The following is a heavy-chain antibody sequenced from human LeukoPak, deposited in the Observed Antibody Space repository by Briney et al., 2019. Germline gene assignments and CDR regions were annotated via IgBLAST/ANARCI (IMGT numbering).Heavy chain of an antibody. CDR2: IKYDGTEK. V-gene: IGHV3-7*03. J-gene: IGHJ4*02. D-gene: IGHD5-18*01. CDR1: GFTFSSYW. CDR3: ARGGYRYGLGF. Sequence: GGSLRLSCAVSGFTFSSYWMSWVRQAPGKGLEWVANIKYDGTEKYYADSVKGRFTISRDKAENSLHLQMNSLRGEDTAVYYCARGGYRYGLGFWSQGTLVTVSS.